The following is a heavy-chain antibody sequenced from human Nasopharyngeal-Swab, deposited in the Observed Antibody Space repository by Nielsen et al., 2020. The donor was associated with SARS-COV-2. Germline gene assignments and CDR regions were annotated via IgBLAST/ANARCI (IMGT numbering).Heavy chain of an antibody. CDR1: GFTLSSYE. CDR2: ISSSGSTI. CDR3: ARDRERWPQNYYGMDV. V-gene: IGHV3-48*03. D-gene: IGHD5-24*01. Sequence: GESLKISCAASGFTLSSYEMNWVRQAPGKGLEWVSYISSSGSTIYYADSVKGRFTISRDNAKNSLYLQMNSLRAEDTAVYYCARDRERWPQNYYGMDVWGQGTTVTVSS. J-gene: IGHJ6*02.